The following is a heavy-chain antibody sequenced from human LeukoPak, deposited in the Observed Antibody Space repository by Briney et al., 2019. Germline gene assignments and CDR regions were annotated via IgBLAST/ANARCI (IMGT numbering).Heavy chain of an antibody. V-gene: IGHV1-69*13. CDR1: GYTFTSYY. CDR3: ARATVSYYYYYGMDV. D-gene: IGHD4-11*01. Sequence: SVKVSCKASGYTFTSYYMHWVRQAPGQGLEWMGGIIPIFGTANYAQKFQGRVTITADESTSTAYMELSSLRSEDTAVYYCARATVSYYYYYGMDVWGQGTTVTVSS. CDR2: IIPIFGTA. J-gene: IGHJ6*02.